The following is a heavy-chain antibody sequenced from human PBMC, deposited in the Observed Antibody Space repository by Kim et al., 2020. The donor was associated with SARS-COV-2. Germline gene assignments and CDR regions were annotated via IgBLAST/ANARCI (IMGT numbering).Heavy chain of an antibody. Sequence: NYNPSLKSRVTRSVDTSKNQFSLKLSSVTAADTAVYYCAGRDGYNMGFDYWGQGTLVTVSS. J-gene: IGHJ4*02. CDR3: AGRDGYNMGFDY. D-gene: IGHD5-12*01. V-gene: IGHV4-34*01.